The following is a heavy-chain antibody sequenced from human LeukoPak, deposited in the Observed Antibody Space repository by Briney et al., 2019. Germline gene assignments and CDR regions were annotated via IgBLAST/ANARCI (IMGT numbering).Heavy chain of an antibody. J-gene: IGHJ2*01. V-gene: IGHV4-59*01. D-gene: IGHD3-10*01. CDR1: GGSISSYY. Sequence: PSETLSLTCTVSGGSISSYYWSWIRQPPGKGLECIGNIYHSGSSNYNPSLKSRVTISVDTSKNQFSLKLSSVTAADAAVYYCAGVLWFGQLSPYWYFDLWGRGTLVTVSS. CDR2: IYHSGSS. CDR3: AGVLWFGQLSPYWYFDL.